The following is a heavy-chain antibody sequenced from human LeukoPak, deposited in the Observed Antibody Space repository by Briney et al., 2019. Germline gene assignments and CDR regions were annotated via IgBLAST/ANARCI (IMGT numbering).Heavy chain of an antibody. CDR2: GHYTGSS. CDR1: GASISDYY. Sequence: SETLSLTCTVSGASISDYYWSWIRQPPGKGLECIGFGHYTGSSNYNPSLKSRVTTSVDTSKSQFSLNLISVTAADTAVYYCARHDNRGYYSLHYWGQGALVTVSS. D-gene: IGHD3-22*01. J-gene: IGHJ4*02. V-gene: IGHV4-59*08. CDR3: ARHDNRGYYSLHY.